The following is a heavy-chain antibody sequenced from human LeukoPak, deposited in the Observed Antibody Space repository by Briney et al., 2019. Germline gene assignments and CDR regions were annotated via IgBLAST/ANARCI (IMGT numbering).Heavy chain of an antibody. CDR2: IYYSGST. CDR1: GGSISSYY. D-gene: IGHD6-13*01. CDR3: ARGYSSSWRYYYYGMDV. J-gene: IGHJ6*02. Sequence: SETLSLTCTVSGGSISSYYGSWIRQPPGKGLEWIGYIYYSGSTNYNPSLKSRVTISVDTSKNQFSLKLSSVTAADTAVYYCARGYSSSWRYYYYGMDVWGQGTTVTVSS. V-gene: IGHV4-59*08.